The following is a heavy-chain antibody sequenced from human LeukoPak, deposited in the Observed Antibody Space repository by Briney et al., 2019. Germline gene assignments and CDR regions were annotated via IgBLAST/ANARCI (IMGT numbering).Heavy chain of an antibody. CDR3: ARGEGFDP. J-gene: IGHJ5*02. CDR2: IYYSGST. CDR1: GGSISSYY. V-gene: IGHV4-59*08. Sequence: KPSGTLSLTCTVSGGSISSYYWSWIRQPPGKGLEWFGYIYYSGSTNYNPSLKSRVTISVDTSKNQFSLKLSSVTAADTAVYYCARGEGFDPWGQGTLVTVSS.